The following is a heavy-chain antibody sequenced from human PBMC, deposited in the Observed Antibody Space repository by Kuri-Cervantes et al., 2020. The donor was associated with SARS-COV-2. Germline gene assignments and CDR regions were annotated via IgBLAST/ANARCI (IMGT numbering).Heavy chain of an antibody. CDR3: ARAYSGYDRILYTYHLDV. Sequence: ASVKVSCKASGYTFTGYYMHWVRQAPGQGLEWMGWISAYNGNTNYAQKLQGRVTMTTDTSTSTAYMELRSLRSGDTAVYYCARAYSGYDRILYTYHLDVWGKGTAVRLL. V-gene: IGHV1-18*04. D-gene: IGHD5-12*01. J-gene: IGHJ6*03. CDR1: GYTFTGYY. CDR2: ISAYNGNT.